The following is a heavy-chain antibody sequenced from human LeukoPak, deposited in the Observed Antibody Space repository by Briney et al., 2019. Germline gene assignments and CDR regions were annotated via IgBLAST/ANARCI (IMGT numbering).Heavy chain of an antibody. D-gene: IGHD1-26*01. CDR1: GGSVSSSSYF. CDR3: ARDRNPIVGATNFDY. J-gene: IGHJ4*02. V-gene: IGHV4-61*01. CDR2: IYYSGST. Sequence: SETLPLTCTVSGGSVSSSSYFWSWIRQPPVKGLEWIGYIYYSGSTNYNPSLKSRVTISVDTSKNQFSLKLSSVTAADTAVYYCARDRNPIVGATNFDYWGQGTLVTVSS.